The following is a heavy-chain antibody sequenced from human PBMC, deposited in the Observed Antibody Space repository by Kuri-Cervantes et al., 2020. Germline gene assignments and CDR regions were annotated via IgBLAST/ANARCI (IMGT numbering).Heavy chain of an antibody. CDR3: TRVLIRFGRGSWPDI. J-gene: IGHJ4*02. Sequence: ASVKVSCKASGYTFISYDINWVRQTTGQGLEWMGWINPNTGATGYAQRFQGRVTMTRDTSINTAYMEVSSLRTEDTAVYFCTRVLIRFGRGSWPDIWGQGTLVTVSS. CDR2: INPNTGAT. CDR1: GYTFISYD. D-gene: IGHD3-3*01. V-gene: IGHV1-8*01.